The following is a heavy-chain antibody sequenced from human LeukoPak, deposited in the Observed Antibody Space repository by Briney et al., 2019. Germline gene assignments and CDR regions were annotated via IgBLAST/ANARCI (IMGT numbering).Heavy chain of an antibody. V-gene: IGHV4-34*01. D-gene: IGHD3-22*01. CDR3: ASYDDSSGYYLPNWFDP. CDR1: GGSFSGYF. CDR2: VNHSGRT. Sequence: SETLSLTCAVYGGSFSGYFWSWIRQPPGKGLEWIGEVNHSGRTNYNPSLKSRVTISVDTSKNQFSLKLSSVTAADTAVYYCASYDDSSGYYLPNWFDPWGQGTLVTVSS. J-gene: IGHJ5*02.